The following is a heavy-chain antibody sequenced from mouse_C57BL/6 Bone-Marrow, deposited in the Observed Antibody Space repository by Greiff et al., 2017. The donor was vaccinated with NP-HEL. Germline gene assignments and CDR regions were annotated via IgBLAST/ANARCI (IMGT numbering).Heavy chain of an antibody. Sequence: QVQLQQPGAELVKPGASVKLSCKASGYTFTSYWMQWVKQRPGQGLEWIGEIDPSDSYTNYNQKFKGKATLTVDTSSSTAYMQLSSLTSEDSAVYHCAIYYDSDWYFDVWGTGTTVTVSS. V-gene: IGHV1-50*01. CDR3: AIYYDSDWYFDV. CDR2: IDPSDSYT. CDR1: GYTFTSYW. J-gene: IGHJ1*03. D-gene: IGHD2-4*01.